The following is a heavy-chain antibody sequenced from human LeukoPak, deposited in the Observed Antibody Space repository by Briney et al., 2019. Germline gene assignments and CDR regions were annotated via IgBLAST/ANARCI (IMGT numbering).Heavy chain of an antibody. CDR3: ARDSGYDSSGYYGAFDI. J-gene: IGHJ3*02. V-gene: IGHV3-48*01. CDR2: ISSSSSTI. CDR1: GFTFSSYS. D-gene: IGHD3-22*01. Sequence: GGSLRLYCAASGFTFSSYSMNWVRQAPGKGLEWVSYISSSSSTIYYADSVKGRFTISRDNAKNSLYLQMNSLRAEDTAVYYCARDSGYDSSGYYGAFDIWGQGTMVTVSS.